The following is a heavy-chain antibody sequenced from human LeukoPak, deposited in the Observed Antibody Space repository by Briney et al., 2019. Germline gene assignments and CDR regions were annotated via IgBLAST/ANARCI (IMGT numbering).Heavy chain of an antibody. Sequence: SETLSLTCTVSGGSISSYYWSWIRQPAGKGLEWIGRIYTSGSTNYNPSLKSRVTMSVDTSKNQFSLKLSSVTAADTAVYYCARTQSEWPQDYYYYMDVWGKGTTVTVSS. CDR2: IYTSGST. CDR1: GGSISSYY. D-gene: IGHD3-3*01. J-gene: IGHJ6*03. CDR3: ARTQSEWPQDYYYYMDV. V-gene: IGHV4-4*07.